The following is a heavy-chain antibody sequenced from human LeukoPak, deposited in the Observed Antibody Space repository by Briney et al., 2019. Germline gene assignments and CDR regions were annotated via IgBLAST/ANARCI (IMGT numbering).Heavy chain of an antibody. CDR1: GYTFTSYG. Sequence: GASVKVSCKASGYTFTSYGISWVRQAPGQGLEWMGWISAYNGNTNYAQNLQGRVTMTTDTSTSTAYMELRSLRSDDTAVYYCARARLKAYYGSGRPYFDYWGQGTLVTVSS. J-gene: IGHJ4*02. V-gene: IGHV1-18*01. CDR2: ISAYNGNT. CDR3: ARARLKAYYGSGRPYFDY. D-gene: IGHD3-10*01.